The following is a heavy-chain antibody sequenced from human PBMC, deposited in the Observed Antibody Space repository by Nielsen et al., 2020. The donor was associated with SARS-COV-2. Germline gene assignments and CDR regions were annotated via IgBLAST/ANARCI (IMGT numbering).Heavy chain of an antibody. CDR1: GDSMSSSDYY. CDR3: ARLNRRILTPLALASLRFDY. Sequence: SETLSLTCTVSGDSMSSSDYYWVWIRQPPGKGLEWIASIYYSGITYYNTSLKSRVTISIDTSKNHFSLRLNSVAAADTAVYYCARLNRRILTPLALASLRFDYWGQGSLVTVSS. V-gene: IGHV4-39*02. CDR2: IYYSGIT. J-gene: IGHJ4*02. D-gene: IGHD3-3*02.